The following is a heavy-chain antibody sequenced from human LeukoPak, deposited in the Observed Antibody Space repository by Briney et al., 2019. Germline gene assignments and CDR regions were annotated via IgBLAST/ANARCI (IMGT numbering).Heavy chain of an antibody. CDR1: GYTFTGYY. CDR3: ARDQRYYDSSGHLDY. CDR2: INPSGGRT. J-gene: IGHJ4*02. Sequence: ASVKVSCKASGYTFTGYYMHWVRQAPGQGLEWMGIINPSGGRTSYAQKFQGRVTMTRDTSTSTVYMELSSLRSEDTAVYYCARDQRYYDSSGHLDYWGQETLVTVSS. V-gene: IGHV1-46*01. D-gene: IGHD3-22*01.